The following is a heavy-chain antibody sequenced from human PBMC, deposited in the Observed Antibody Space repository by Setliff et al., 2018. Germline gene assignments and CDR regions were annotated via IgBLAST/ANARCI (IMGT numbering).Heavy chain of an antibody. D-gene: IGHD1-26*01. V-gene: IGHV4-59*12. J-gene: IGHJ5*02. CDR1: GGSISTYY. Sequence: SETLSLTCTVSGGSISTYYWGWVRQSPGKGLEWIGNMYYIGSYDYNPSLKSRVTISLDTSKNQFSLKLTSVTAADTAVYYCARSYHLVLTNWFDAWGQGIRVTVSS. CDR3: ARSYHLVLTNWFDA. CDR2: MYYIGSY.